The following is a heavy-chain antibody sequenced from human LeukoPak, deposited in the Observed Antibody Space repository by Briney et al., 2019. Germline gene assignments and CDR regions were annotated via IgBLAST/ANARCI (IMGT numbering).Heavy chain of an antibody. D-gene: IGHD6-6*01. CDR3: ARRGFIAARRYFDY. Sequence: SETLSLTCAVYGGSFSGYYWSWIRQPPGKGLEWIGEINHSGSTNYNPSLKSRVTISVDTSKNQFSLKLSSVTAADTAVYYCARRGFIAARRYFDYWGQGTLVTVSS. CDR2: INHSGST. CDR1: GGSFSGYY. V-gene: IGHV4-34*01. J-gene: IGHJ4*02.